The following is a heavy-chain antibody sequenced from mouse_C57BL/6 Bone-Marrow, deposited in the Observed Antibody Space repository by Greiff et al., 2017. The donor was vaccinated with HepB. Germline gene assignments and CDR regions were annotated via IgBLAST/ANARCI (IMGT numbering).Heavy chain of an antibody. V-gene: IGHV1-69*01. CDR2: IDPSDSYT. CDR3: AREYAMDY. CDR1: GYTFTSYW. Sequence: VQLQQPGAELVMPGASVKLSCKASGYTFTSYWMHWVKQRPGQGLEWFGEIDPSDSYTNYNQKFKGKSTLTVDKSSSTAYMQLSSLTSEDSAVYYCAREYAMDYWGQGTSVTVSS. J-gene: IGHJ4*01.